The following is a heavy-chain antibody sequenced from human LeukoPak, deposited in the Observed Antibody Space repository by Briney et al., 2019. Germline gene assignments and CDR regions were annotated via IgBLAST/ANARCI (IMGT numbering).Heavy chain of an antibody. D-gene: IGHD3-10*01. J-gene: IGHJ4*02. CDR2: ISAYNGNT. Sequence: ASVKVSCKASGYTFTDYYLHWVRQAPGQGLEWMGWISAYNGNTNYAQKLQGRVTMTTDTSTRTAYMELRSLRSDDTAVYYCARGSEPTYYGPPYHWGQGTLVTVSS. V-gene: IGHV1-18*04. CDR1: GYTFTDYY. CDR3: ARGSEPTYYGPPYH.